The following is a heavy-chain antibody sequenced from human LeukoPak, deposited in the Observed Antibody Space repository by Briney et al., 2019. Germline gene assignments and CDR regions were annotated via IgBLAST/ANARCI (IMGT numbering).Heavy chain of an antibody. J-gene: IGHJ6*03. V-gene: IGHV3-7*01. D-gene: IGHD6-13*01. Sequence: PGGSLRLSCAASGFTFSSYWMSWVRQAPGKGLEWVANIKQDGSEKYYVDSVKGRFTISRDNAKNSLYLQMNSLRAEDTAVYYCARVYSSSWIPTLYYCYYMDVWGKGTTVTVSS. CDR1: GFTFSSYW. CDR2: IKQDGSEK. CDR3: ARVYSSSWIPTLYYCYYMDV.